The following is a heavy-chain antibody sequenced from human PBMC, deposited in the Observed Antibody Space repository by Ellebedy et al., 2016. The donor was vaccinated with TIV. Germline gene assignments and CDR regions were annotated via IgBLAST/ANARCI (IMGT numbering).Heavy chain of an antibody. CDR2: SYPGDPDPVASGI. CDR1: GYSFTTYW. V-gene: IGHV5-51*01. D-gene: IGHD1-26*01. Sequence: GESLKISCKASGYSFTTYWIGWVRQMPGKALDWVGISYPGDPDPVASGIRYSPSFQGQVTISAEKSISTTYLQWRSLKASDTAIYYCVRHEGDSGSYYFWGQGTLVTVSS. CDR3: VRHEGDSGSYYF. J-gene: IGHJ1*01.